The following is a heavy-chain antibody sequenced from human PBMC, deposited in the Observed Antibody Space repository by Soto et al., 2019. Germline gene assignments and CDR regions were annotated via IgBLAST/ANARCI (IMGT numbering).Heavy chain of an antibody. CDR2: IYHSGST. CDR3: XXXXXXXFFHY. V-gene: IGHV4-4*09. CDR1: GGSISSYY. Sequence: QVQLQESGPGLVKPSETLSLTCTVSGGSISSYYWSWIRQTAGKGLEWLAYIYHSGSTNYNPSLKSRXXXXXXXXXXXXXXXXXXXXXXXXXXXXXXXXXXXXFFHYWGQGTLVTVSS. J-gene: IGHJ4*02.